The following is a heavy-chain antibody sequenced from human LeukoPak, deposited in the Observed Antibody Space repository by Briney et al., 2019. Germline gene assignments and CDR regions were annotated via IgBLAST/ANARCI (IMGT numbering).Heavy chain of an antibody. CDR2: IYSGGST. D-gene: IGHD3-3*01. CDR3: ARAIFGVTYYYYYMDV. V-gene: IGHV3-53*01. Sequence: GGSLRLSCAASGFTVSSNYMSWVRQAPGKGLEWGSVIYSGGSTYYADSVKGRFTISRDNSKNTLYLQMNSLRAEDTAVYYCARAIFGVTYYYYYMDVWGKGTTVTVSS. CDR1: GFTVSSNY. J-gene: IGHJ6*03.